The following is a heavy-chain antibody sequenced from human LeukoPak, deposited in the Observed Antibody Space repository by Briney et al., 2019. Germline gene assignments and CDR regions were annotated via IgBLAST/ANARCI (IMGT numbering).Heavy chain of an antibody. V-gene: IGHV3-30*03. J-gene: IGHJ5*02. CDR2: ISYDGSNK. D-gene: IGHD2-2*01. CDR1: GFTFSSYD. Sequence: PGRSLRLSCAASGFTFSSYDMHWVRQAPGKGLEWVAVISYDGSNKYYADSVKGRFTISRDNAKNSLYLQMNSLRAEDTAVYYCARGPLHVVVPAATWFDPWGQGILVTVSS. CDR3: ARGPLHVVVPAATWFDP.